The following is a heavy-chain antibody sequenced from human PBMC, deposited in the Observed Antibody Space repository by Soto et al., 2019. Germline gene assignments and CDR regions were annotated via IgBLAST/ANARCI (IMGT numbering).Heavy chain of an antibody. J-gene: IGHJ3*02. CDR3: ARSMQQWLVDAFDI. V-gene: IGHV3-30-3*01. CDR2: ISYDGSEK. CDR1: GFTFSAYA. Sequence: QVQVVESGGGVVQPGRSLRLSCAASGFTFSAYAMHWVRQAPGKGLEWVAVISYDGSEKYSADSVRDRITISRDNSKNTLYLQMNSLRPEDTAVYYCARSMQQWLVDAFDIWGQGTMVTVSS. D-gene: IGHD6-19*01.